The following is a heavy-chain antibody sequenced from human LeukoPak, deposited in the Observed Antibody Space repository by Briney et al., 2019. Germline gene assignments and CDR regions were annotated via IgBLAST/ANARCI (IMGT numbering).Heavy chain of an antibody. CDR2: INHSGST. J-gene: IGHJ3*02. CDR3: ARGDDINYYDSSGYPAGAFDI. Sequence: PSETLSLTCAVYGGSFSGYYWSWIRQPPGKGLEWIGEINHSGSTNYNPSLKSRVTISVDTSKNQFSLKLSSVTAADTAVYYCARGDDINYYDSSGYPAGAFDIWGQGTMVTVSS. V-gene: IGHV4-34*01. CDR1: GGSFSGYY. D-gene: IGHD3-22*01.